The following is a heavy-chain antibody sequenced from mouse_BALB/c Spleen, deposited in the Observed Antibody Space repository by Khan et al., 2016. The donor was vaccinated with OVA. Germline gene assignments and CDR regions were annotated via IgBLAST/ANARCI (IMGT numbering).Heavy chain of an antibody. Sequence: QVQLQQSGAELARPGASVKLSCKASGCTFTDYYINWVKQRTGQGLEWIGEISPGSGDTYYNEKFKGKATLTADKSSSTVYMQLSSLTAEASAVYFCARRNYFGYTFAYWGQWTLVTVSA. V-gene: IGHV1-77*01. CDR3: ARRNYFGYTFAY. CDR1: GCTFTDYY. J-gene: IGHJ3*01. CDR2: ISPGSGDT. D-gene: IGHD1-2*01.